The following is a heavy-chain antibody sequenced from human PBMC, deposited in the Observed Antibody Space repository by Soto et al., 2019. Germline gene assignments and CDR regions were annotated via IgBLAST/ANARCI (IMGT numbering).Heavy chain of an antibody. CDR3: ATDTVVTRDY. D-gene: IGHD2-21*02. J-gene: IGHJ4*02. CDR1: GFTFDDYA. Sequence: PGGSLRLSCAASGFTFDDYAMHWVRQAPGKGLEWVPGISWNSGSIGYADSVKGRFTISRDNAKNSLYLQMNSLRAEDTAVYYCATDTVVTRDYWGQATLVTVSS. CDR2: ISWNSGSI. V-gene: IGHV3-9*01.